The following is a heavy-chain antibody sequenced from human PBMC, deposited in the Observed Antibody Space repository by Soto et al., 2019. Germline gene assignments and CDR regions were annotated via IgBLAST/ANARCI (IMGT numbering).Heavy chain of an antibody. J-gene: IGHJ6*02. CDR2: IIPIFGTA. CDR1: GGTFSSYA. D-gene: IGHD6-6*01. Sequence: QVQLVQSGAEVKKPGSSVKVSCKASGGTFSSYAISWVRQAPGQGLEWMGGIIPIFGTANYAQKFQGRVTITADESTSTAYMELSSLRSEDTAVYYGAREGDIAARPYYYGMDFWGQGTTVTVSS. CDR3: AREGDIAARPYYYGMDF. V-gene: IGHV1-69*12.